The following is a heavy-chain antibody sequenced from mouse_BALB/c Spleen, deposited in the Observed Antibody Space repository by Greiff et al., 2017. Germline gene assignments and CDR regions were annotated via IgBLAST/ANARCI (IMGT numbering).Heavy chain of an antibody. V-gene: IGHV1-69*01. J-gene: IGHJ4*01. CDR3: AKNYYGSRFYAMDY. CDR1: GYTFTDYW. Sequence: VQLQQPGAELVMPGASVKMSCKASGYTFTDYWMHWVKQRPGQGLEWIGAIDTSDSYTSYNQKFKGKATLTVDESSSTAYMQLSSLTSEDSAVYYCAKNYYGSRFYAMDYWGQGTSVTVSS. D-gene: IGHD1-1*01. CDR2: IDTSDSYT.